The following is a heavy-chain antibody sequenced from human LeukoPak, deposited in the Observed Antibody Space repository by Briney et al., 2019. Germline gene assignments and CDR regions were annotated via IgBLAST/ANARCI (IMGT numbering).Heavy chain of an antibody. D-gene: IGHD1-1*01. Sequence: SETLSLMCTVACGSISSDYWSWVRQPAGKGRGWLGYMYYSGSTNYKPSLKSRVTISVDTSKNQFSLKLCSVTAADTAVYYCARKTGTTRPTACFDPWGHGTLVTVSS. V-gene: IGHV4-59*01. CDR1: CGSISSDY. CDR3: ARKTGTTRPTACFDP. CDR2: MYYSGST. J-gene: IGHJ5*02.